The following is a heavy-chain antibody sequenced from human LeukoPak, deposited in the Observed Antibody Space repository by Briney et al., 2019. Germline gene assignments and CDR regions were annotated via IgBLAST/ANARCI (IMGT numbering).Heavy chain of an antibody. Sequence: GGSLRLSCAASGFTFSNYWMTWVRQAPGKGLEWVANINRDGSDKYYMASVQGRFTISRDNAKNSLSLQMNSLRAEDTAVYFCARAIEGAYDLWGQEPWSPSPQ. CDR3: ARAIEGAYDL. CDR2: INRDGSDK. D-gene: IGHD5-12*01. J-gene: IGHJ4*02. V-gene: IGHV3-7*04. CDR1: GFTFSNYW.